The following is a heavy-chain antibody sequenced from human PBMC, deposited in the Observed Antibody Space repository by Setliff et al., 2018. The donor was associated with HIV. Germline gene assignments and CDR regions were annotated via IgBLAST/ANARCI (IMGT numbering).Heavy chain of an antibody. V-gene: IGHV4-34*01. D-gene: IGHD6-19*01. CDR2: INHSGST. Sequence: TLSLTCAVYGESFSYYFWSWVRQPPGKGLEWIGEINHSGSTNYNPSLKSRVTISADTSKNQFSLKLTSVTAADTAVYYCATGITVAPDYWGQGSLVTAPQ. J-gene: IGHJ4*02. CDR3: ATGITVAPDY. CDR1: GESFSYYF.